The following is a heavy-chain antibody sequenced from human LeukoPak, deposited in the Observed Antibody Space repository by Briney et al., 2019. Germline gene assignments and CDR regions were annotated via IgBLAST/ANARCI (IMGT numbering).Heavy chain of an antibody. CDR3: ARGGRFLEWFDGIDY. J-gene: IGHJ4*02. V-gene: IGHV1-18*01. Sequence: ASVKVSCKASGYTFTSYGISCVRQAPGQGLEWMGWISAYNGNTNYAQKLQGRVTMTTDTSTRTAYMELRSLRSDDTAVYYCARGGRFLEWFDGIDYWGQGTLVTVSS. CDR1: GYTFTSYG. D-gene: IGHD3-3*01. CDR2: ISAYNGNT.